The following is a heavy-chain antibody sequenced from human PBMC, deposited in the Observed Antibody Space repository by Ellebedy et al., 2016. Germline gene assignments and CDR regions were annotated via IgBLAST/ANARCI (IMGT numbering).Heavy chain of an antibody. Sequence: ASVQVSCKASGGTFSSYAISWVRQAPGQGLEWMGRIIPILGIANYAQKFQGRVTITADKSTSTAYMELSSLRSEDTAVYYWASGTMPHYYYYGMDVWGQGTTVTVSS. V-gene: IGHV1-69*04. J-gene: IGHJ6*02. D-gene: IGHD1-7*01. CDR1: GGTFSSYA. CDR2: IIPILGIA. CDR3: ASGTMPHYYYYGMDV.